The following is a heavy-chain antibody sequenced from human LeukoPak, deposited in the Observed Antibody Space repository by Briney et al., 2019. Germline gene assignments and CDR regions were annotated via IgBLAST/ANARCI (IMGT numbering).Heavy chain of an antibody. V-gene: IGHV3-33*01. Sequence: GGSLRLSCAVSRFSFSSHGMHWVRQAPGKGLEWVAVIWYDGSTDYYADSVKGRFTISRDNSKNMLYLQMNSLRAEDTAVYYCARDRTARHLDYWGQGTLVIVSS. D-gene: IGHD1-1*01. CDR1: RFSFSSHG. CDR2: IWYDGSTD. J-gene: IGHJ4*02. CDR3: ARDRTARHLDY.